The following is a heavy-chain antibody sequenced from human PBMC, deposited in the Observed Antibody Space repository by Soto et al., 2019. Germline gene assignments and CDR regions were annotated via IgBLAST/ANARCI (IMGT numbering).Heavy chain of an antibody. Sequence: SETLSLTCTVSGGSISSGDYYWSWIRQPPGKGLEWIGYIYYSGSTYYNPSLKSRVTISVDTSKNQFSLKLSSVTAADTAVYYCARAKRVYYYDSSGSNWFDPWGQGTLVTVSS. CDR1: GGSISSGDYY. CDR2: IYYSGST. CDR3: ARAKRVYYYDSSGSNWFDP. J-gene: IGHJ5*02. V-gene: IGHV4-30-4*01. D-gene: IGHD3-22*01.